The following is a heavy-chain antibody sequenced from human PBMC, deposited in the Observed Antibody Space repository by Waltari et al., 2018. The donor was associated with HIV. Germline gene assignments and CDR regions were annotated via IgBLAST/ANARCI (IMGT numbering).Heavy chain of an antibody. Sequence: EVQLVQSGGGLVQPGWSRRLSCAASGFSVSRYWMHWVRQITGQGLVWVSRINPDGNTINYADSVRGRFTISRDYAKNTLYLQMNSLRDEDTAMYYCVKDMFGEYDYWGQGTLVTVSS. J-gene: IGHJ4*02. CDR3: VKDMFGEYDY. V-gene: IGHV3-74*01. CDR2: INPDGNTI. CDR1: GFSVSRYW. D-gene: IGHD3-10*02.